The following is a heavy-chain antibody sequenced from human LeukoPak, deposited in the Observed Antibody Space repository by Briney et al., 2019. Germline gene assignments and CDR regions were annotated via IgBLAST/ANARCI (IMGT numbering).Heavy chain of an antibody. CDR2: ISSSGSTI. D-gene: IGHD1-26*01. V-gene: IGHV3-48*03. Sequence: QPGGSLRLSCAASGFTFSSYEMNWVRQAPGKGLEWVSYISSSGSTIYYADSVKGRFTISRDNAKNSLYLQMNSLRAEDTAVYYCARTLRIVGDEDAFDIWGQGTMVTVSS. CDR3: ARTLRIVGDEDAFDI. J-gene: IGHJ3*02. CDR1: GFTFSSYE.